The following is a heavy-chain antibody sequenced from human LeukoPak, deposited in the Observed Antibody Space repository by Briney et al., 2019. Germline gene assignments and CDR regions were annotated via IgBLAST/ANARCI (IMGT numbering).Heavy chain of an antibody. J-gene: IGHJ4*02. D-gene: IGHD3-3*01. Sequence: GASVKVSCKASGYAFTSYDTSWVRQATGQGLEWMGWMNPNSGNTGYAQKFQGRVTITRNTSISTAYMELSSLRSEDTAVYYCARGRKYGRFLDWGFDSWGQGTLVTVSS. CDR1: GYAFTSYD. V-gene: IGHV1-8*03. CDR2: MNPNSGNT. CDR3: ARGRKYGRFLDWGFDS.